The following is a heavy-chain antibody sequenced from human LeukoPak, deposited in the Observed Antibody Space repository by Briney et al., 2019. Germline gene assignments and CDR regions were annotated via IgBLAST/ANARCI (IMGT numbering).Heavy chain of an antibody. D-gene: IGHD3-3*01. J-gene: IGHJ5*02. Sequence: ASVKVSCKASGGTFSSYAINWVRQAPGQGLEWMGWINPNSGGTNYAQKFQGRVTMTRDTSISTAYMELSRLRSDDTAVYYCARGDLTHYDFWSGYLEHNWFDPWGQGTLVTVSS. V-gene: IGHV1-2*02. CDR3: ARGDLTHYDFWSGYLEHNWFDP. CDR1: GGTFSSYA. CDR2: INPNSGGT.